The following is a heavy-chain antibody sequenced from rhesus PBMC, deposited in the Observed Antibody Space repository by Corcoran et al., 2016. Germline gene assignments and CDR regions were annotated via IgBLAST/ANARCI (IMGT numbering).Heavy chain of an antibody. CDR1: GGSISSGYYY. CDR2: ITYSGST. D-gene: IGHD2-21*01. V-gene: IGHV4-122*02. Sequence: QVQLQESGPGLVKPSETLSLTCAVYGGSISSGYYYWSWIRQPPGKGLEWIGYITYSGSTSYNPSLKGRVTISRDTSKNQFSLKLSSVTAADTAVYYCARAGRPYGLDSWGQGVVVTVSS. J-gene: IGHJ6*01. CDR3: ARAGRPYGLDS.